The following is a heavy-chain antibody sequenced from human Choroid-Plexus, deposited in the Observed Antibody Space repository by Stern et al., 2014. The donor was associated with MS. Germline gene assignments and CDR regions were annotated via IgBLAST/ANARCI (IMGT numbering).Heavy chain of an antibody. Sequence: VQLVESGAEVKKLGASVKVSCKTSGYIFTGYYIHWVRQAPGQGLEWMAWINPNTGGTKYAQKFQGRATMSRDTSSSTAYVELSSLTSDDTAVYYCARDQRGITIFGVVTDYYYLGMDVWGQGTTVTVSS. V-gene: IGHV1-2*02. CDR2: INPNTGGT. CDR3: ARDQRGITIFGVVTDYYYLGMDV. D-gene: IGHD3-3*01. J-gene: IGHJ6*02. CDR1: GYIFTGYY.